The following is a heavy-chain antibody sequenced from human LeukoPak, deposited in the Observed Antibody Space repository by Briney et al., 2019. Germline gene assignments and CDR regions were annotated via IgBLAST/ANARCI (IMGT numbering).Heavy chain of an antibody. V-gene: IGHV4-38-2*01. Sequence: SETLSLTCAVYGGSFSGYYWGWIRQPPGKGLEWIGSIYHSGSTYYNPSLKSRVTISVDTSKNQFSLKLSSVTAADTAVYYCAKQNEVSNAFDIWGQGTMVTVSS. CDR2: IYHSGST. D-gene: IGHD1-1*01. CDR3: AKQNEVSNAFDI. CDR1: GGSFSGYY. J-gene: IGHJ3*02.